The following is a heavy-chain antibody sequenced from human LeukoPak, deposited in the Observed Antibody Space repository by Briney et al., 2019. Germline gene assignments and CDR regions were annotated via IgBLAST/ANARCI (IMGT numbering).Heavy chain of an antibody. CDR3: ARGLRGLRYFDWLLSTYYYYMDV. J-gene: IGHJ6*03. D-gene: IGHD3-9*01. CDR1: GYTFTSYD. CDR2: MNPNSGNT. V-gene: IGHV1-8*01. Sequence: ASVKVSCKASGYTFTSYDINWVRQATGQGLEWMGWMNPNSGNTGYAQKFQGRVTMTRNTSISTAYMELSSLRSEDTAVYYCARGLRGLRYFDWLLSTYYYYMDVWGKGTTVTISS.